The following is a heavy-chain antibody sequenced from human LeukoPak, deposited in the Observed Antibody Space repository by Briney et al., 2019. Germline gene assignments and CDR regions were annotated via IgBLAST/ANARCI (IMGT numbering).Heavy chain of an antibody. CDR2: ISWNSGSI. Sequence: GGSLRLSCAASGFTFDDYAMHWVRQAPGKGLEWVSGISWNSGSIGYADSVKGRFTISRDNAKNSLYLQMNSLRAEDTALYYCAKGSWIQLWSLYCFDYWGQGTLVTVSS. J-gene: IGHJ4*02. D-gene: IGHD5-18*01. CDR1: GFTFDDYA. V-gene: IGHV3-9*01. CDR3: AKGSWIQLWSLYCFDY.